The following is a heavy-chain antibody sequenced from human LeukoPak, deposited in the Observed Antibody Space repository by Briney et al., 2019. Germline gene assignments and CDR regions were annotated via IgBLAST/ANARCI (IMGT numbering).Heavy chain of an antibody. CDR2: IYTSGST. D-gene: IGHD3-3*01. V-gene: IGHV4-4*07. CDR3: AGIFWSGSWWFDP. J-gene: IGHJ5*02. CDR1: GGSISSYY. Sequence: SETLSLTCTVSGGSISSYYWSWIRQPAVKGLEWIGRIYTSGSTNYNPSLKSRVTMSVDTSKNQFSLKLSSVTAADTAVYYCAGIFWSGSWWFDPWGQGTLVTVSS.